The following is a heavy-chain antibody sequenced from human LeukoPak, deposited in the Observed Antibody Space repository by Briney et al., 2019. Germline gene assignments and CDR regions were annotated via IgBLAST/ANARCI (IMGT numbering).Heavy chain of an antibody. CDR1: GFSISSGYY. CDR3: ARGQAATSFVGINWFDP. D-gene: IGHD2-15*01. V-gene: IGHV4-34*01. J-gene: IGHJ5*02. Sequence: PSETLSLTCAVSGFSISSGYYWGWIRQPPGKGLEWIGEINHSGSTNYNPSLKSRVTISVDTSKNQFSLKLSSVTAADTAVYYCARGQAATSFVGINWFDPWGQGTLVTVSS. CDR2: INHSGST.